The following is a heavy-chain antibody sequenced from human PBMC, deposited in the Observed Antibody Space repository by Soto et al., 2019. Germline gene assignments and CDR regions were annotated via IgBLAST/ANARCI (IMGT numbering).Heavy chain of an antibody. J-gene: IGHJ3*01. Sequence: QVQLEQSGDAVKKPGASVKVSCKASGYNFRNFGITWVRQASGQGLEWLGWISGNNGRTSSARKFQGRVVLTTDTATNTAYMELRSLTSDDTAVYYCAREGYSSGFDPFDFWGQVTKVTVSS. CDR3: AREGYSSGFDPFDF. CDR2: ISGNNGRT. CDR1: GYNFRNFG. D-gene: IGHD5-18*01. V-gene: IGHV1-18*01.